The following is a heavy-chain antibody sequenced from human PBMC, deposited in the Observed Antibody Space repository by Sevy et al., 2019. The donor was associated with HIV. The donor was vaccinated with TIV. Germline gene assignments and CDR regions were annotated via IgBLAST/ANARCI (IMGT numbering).Heavy chain of an antibody. Sequence: GGSLRLSCAASGFTFISYSMNWVRQAPGKGLEWVSYISSSSSTIYYADSVKGRFTISRDNAKNSLYLQMNSLRDEDTAVYYCARDGKTVTIAYYYYYGMDVWGQGTTVTVSS. J-gene: IGHJ6*02. V-gene: IGHV3-48*02. CDR2: ISSSSSTI. CDR3: ARDGKTVTIAYYYYYGMDV. D-gene: IGHD4-17*01. CDR1: GFTFISYS.